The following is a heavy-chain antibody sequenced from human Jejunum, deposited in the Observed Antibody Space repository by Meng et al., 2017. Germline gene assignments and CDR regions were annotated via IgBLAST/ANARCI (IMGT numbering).Heavy chain of an antibody. Sequence: QVKLQKGGAGLLKPSETLSLTCAVYVGSISDYYWTWIRQPPGKGLEWIGEINDSGSTNYNPSLKSRVTISVDTSKSQFYLRVSSVTAADTAVYYCARGNEYSNYGADFWGQGTLVTVSS. CDR3: ARGNEYSNYGADF. D-gene: IGHD4-11*01. CDR1: VGSISDYY. CDR2: INDSGST. V-gene: IGHV4-34*01. J-gene: IGHJ4*02.